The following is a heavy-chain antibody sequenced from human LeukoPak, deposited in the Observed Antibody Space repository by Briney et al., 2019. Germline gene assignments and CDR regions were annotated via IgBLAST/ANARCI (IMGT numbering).Heavy chain of an antibody. D-gene: IGHD6-19*01. CDR1: GLTVSSNY. V-gene: IGHV3-53*01. CDR3: ARGGIAVAGRGWFDP. CDR2: IYSGGST. J-gene: IGHJ5*02. Sequence: PGGSLRLSCAASGLTVSSNYMSWVRQAPGKGLEWVSVIYSGGSTYYADSVKGRFTISRDNSKNTLYLQMNSLRAEHTAVYYCARGGIAVAGRGWFDPWGQGTLVTVSS.